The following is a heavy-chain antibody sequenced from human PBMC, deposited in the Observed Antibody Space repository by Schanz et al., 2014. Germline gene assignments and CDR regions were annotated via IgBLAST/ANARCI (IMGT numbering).Heavy chain of an antibody. CDR2: ISSGGTTT. CDR3: ARDGYSVVVISPTESFDI. Sequence: EVQLVESGGGLIQPGGSLRLSCAASGFGFSSYSMNWVRQAPGKGPEYVSYISSGGTTTYHSDSVKGRFTISRDSAENSLYLQMNRLRAEDTAVYYCARDGYSVVVISPTESFDIWGQGTMVTVSP. D-gene: IGHD2-21*01. V-gene: IGHV3-48*04. J-gene: IGHJ3*02. CDR1: GFGFSSYS.